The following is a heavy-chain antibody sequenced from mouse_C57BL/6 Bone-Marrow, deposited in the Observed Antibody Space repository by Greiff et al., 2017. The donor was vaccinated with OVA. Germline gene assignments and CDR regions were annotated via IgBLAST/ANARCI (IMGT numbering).Heavy chain of an antibody. CDR2: ISSGSSTI. Sequence: EVQVVESGGGLVKPGGSLKLSCAASGFTFSDYGMHWVRQAPEKGLEWVAYISSGSSTIYYADTVKGRFTISRDNAKNTLFLQMTSLRSEDTAMYYCARPYYGSIPYAMDYWGQGTSVTVSS. D-gene: IGHD1-1*01. CDR3: ARPYYGSIPYAMDY. V-gene: IGHV5-17*01. CDR1: GFTFSDYG. J-gene: IGHJ4*01.